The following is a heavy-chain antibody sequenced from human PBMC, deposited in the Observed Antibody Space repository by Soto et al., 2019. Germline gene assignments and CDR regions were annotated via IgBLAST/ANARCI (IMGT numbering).Heavy chain of an antibody. D-gene: IGHD1-1*01. J-gene: IGHJ6*02. CDR1: GYTFSTYG. V-gene: IGHV1-18*01. CDR2: VSPYNGNT. Sequence: ASVKVSCKVFGYTFSTYGLSWVRQAPGQGLEWMGWVSPYNGNTYYAPGLQGRVTMTTDTSTSTAYMSLRSLRSDDTAIYYCVRGGILEANRPYYYYGMDVWGQGTTVTVSS. CDR3: VRGGILEANRPYYYYGMDV.